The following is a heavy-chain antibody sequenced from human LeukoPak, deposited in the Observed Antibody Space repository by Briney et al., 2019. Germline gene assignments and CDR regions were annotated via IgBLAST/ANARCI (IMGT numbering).Heavy chain of an antibody. CDR3: ARVAGSWYAWGFDY. J-gene: IGHJ4*02. D-gene: IGHD6-13*01. CDR1: GFTFSSYS. CDR2: ISSSSSYI. V-gene: IGHV3-21*01. Sequence: GGSLRLSCAASGFTFSSYSMNWVRQAPGKGLEWVSSISSSSSYIYYVDSVKGRFTISRDNAKNSLYLQMNSLRAEDTAVYYCARVAGSWYAWGFDYWGQGTLVTVSS.